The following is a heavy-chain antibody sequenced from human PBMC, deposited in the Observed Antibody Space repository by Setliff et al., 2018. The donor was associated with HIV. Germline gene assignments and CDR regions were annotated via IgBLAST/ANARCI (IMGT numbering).Heavy chain of an antibody. CDR3: AREGARHYGSGRYHSWFDP. CDR1: GGSISSGNYY. V-gene: IGHV4-31*03. CDR2: IYYSGST. J-gene: IGHJ5*02. D-gene: IGHD3-10*01. Sequence: TLSLTCTVSGGSISSGNYYWSWIRQHPGKGLEWIGYIYYSGSTYYNPSLKSRVTMSVDTSKNQFSLKLSSVTAADTAVYYCAREGARHYGSGRYHSWFDPWGQGTQVTAPQ.